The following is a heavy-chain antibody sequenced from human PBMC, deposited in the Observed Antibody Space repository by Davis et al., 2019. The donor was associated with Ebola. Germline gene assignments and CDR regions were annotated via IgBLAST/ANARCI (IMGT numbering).Heavy chain of an antibody. CDR3: GTTQQLVRYYYYGMDV. D-gene: IGHD6-13*01. CDR2: IIPIFGTA. Sequence: SVKVSCKASGGTFSSYAISWVRQAPGQGLEWMGGIIPIFGTANYAQKFQGRVTITADKSTSTAYMELSSLRSEDTAVYYCGTTQQLVRYYYYGMDVWGQGTTVTVSS. J-gene: IGHJ6*02. CDR1: GGTFSSYA. V-gene: IGHV1-69*06.